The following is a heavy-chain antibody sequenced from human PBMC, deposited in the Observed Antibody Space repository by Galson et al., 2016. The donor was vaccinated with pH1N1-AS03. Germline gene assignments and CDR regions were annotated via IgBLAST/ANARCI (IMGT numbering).Heavy chain of an antibody. V-gene: IGHV4-38-2*01. D-gene: IGHD3-3*01. CDR3: ARVGKYFDFWSGYSDFDY. Sequence: ETLSLTCAVSGYSISSRYYWGWIRQPPGRGLEWIGSIYHSGSTYYNPSLMSRVTISVDTSKNRFSLKVTSVTAADTAVYYCARVGKYFDFWSGYSDFDYWGQGTLVTVSS. CDR2: IYHSGST. CDR1: GYSISSRYY. J-gene: IGHJ4*02.